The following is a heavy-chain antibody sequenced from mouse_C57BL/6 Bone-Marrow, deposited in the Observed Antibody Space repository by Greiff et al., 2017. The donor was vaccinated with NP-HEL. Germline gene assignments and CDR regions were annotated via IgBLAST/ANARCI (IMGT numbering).Heavy chain of an antibody. J-gene: IGHJ2*01. CDR3: ARHGTTVVGFDY. CDR2: ISNLAYSI. D-gene: IGHD1-1*01. Sequence: EVKVEESGGGLVQPGGSLKLSCAASGFTFSDYGMAWVRQAPRKGPEWVAFISNLAYSIYYADTVTGRFTISRENAKNTLYLEMSSLRSEDTAMYYCARHGTTVVGFDYWGQGTTLTVSS. CDR1: GFTFSDYG. V-gene: IGHV5-15*04.